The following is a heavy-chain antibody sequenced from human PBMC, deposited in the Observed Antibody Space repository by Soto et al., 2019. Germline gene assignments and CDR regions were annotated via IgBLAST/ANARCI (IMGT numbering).Heavy chain of an antibody. Sequence: QVQLVQSGAEVKKPGASVKVSCKASGYTFTSYAMHWVRQAPGQRLEWMGWINAGNGKTKYSQKFQGRVTITRDTSASTAYMELSSLRSEDTAVYYCARSGVLLWFGELSYYYYYGMDVWGQGTTVTVSS. CDR3: ARSGVLLWFGELSYYYYYGMDV. D-gene: IGHD3-10*01. CDR2: INAGNGKT. V-gene: IGHV1-3*01. J-gene: IGHJ6*02. CDR1: GYTFTSYA.